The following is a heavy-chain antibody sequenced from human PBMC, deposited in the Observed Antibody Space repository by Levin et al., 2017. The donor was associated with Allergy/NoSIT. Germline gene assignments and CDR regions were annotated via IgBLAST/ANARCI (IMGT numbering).Heavy chain of an antibody. CDR3: ARARYASGSYYSYFDY. Sequence: GGSLRLSCAASGFTFDDYGMSWVRQAPGKGLEWVSGIDWNGGNTAYADSVKGRFTISRDIARNSLYLQMNSLRAEDTALYYCARARYASGSYYSYFDYWGQGTLVTVSS. J-gene: IGHJ4*02. CDR2: IDWNGGNT. CDR1: GFTFDDYG. D-gene: IGHD3-10*01. V-gene: IGHV3-20*04.